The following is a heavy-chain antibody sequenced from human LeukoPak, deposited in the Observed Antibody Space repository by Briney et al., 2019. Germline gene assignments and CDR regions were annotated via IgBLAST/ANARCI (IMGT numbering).Heavy chain of an antibody. CDR1: VYTFTSYG. D-gene: IGHD3-9*01. CDR3: ARVYYDILTGYPYPGY. Sequence: ASVKVSCKSSVYTFTSYGISWVRQAPGQGLEWMGWISAYNGNTNYAQKLQGRVTMTTDTSTSTAYMELRSLRSDDTAVYYCARVYYDILTGYPYPGYWGQGTLVTVSS. V-gene: IGHV1-18*01. J-gene: IGHJ4*02. CDR2: ISAYNGNT.